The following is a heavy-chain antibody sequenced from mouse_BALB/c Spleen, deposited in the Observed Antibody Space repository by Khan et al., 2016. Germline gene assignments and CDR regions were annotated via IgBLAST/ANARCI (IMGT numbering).Heavy chain of an antibody. V-gene: IGHV1-87*01. CDR3: ASYYGSSYDYFDY. CDR1: GYTFTSYW. J-gene: IGHJ2*01. D-gene: IGHD1-1*01. CDR2: IYPGDGDT. Sequence: VRLQQSGAELARPGASVKLSCKASGYTFTSYWMQWVKQRPGQGLEWIGAIYPGDGDTRYTQKFKGKATLTADKSSSTAYMQLSSLASEDSAVYYCASYYGSSYDYFDYWGQGTTLTVSS.